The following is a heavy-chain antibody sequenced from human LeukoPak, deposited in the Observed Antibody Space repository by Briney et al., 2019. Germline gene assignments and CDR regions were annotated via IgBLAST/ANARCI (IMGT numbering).Heavy chain of an antibody. CDR2: INHSGST. CDR3: ARRGYSYGL. J-gene: IGHJ4*02. V-gene: IGHV4-34*01. CDR1: GGSFSGYY. D-gene: IGHD5-18*01. Sequence: SETLSLTCAVYGGSFSGYYWSWIRQPPGKGLEWIGEINHSGSTNYNPSLKSRVTISVDTSKNQLSLKLSSATAADTAVYYCARRGYSYGLWGQGTLVTVSS.